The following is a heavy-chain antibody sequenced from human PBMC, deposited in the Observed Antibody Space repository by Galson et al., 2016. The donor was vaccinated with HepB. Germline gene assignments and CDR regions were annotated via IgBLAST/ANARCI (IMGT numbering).Heavy chain of an antibody. CDR1: YY. Sequence: YYWSWIRQPPGKGLEWIGHIYYSGSTYYNPSLKSRLTISVDTSKNQFSLKLSSVTAADTAVYYCARGGIFGVVIMGEYYYYGMDVWGQGTTVTVSS. V-gene: IGHV4-30-4*01. CDR3: ARGGIFGVVIMGEYYYYGMDV. J-gene: IGHJ6*02. D-gene: IGHD3-3*01. CDR2: IYYSGST.